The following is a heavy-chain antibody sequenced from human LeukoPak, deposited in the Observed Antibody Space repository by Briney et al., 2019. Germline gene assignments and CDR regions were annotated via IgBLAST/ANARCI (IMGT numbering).Heavy chain of an antibody. CDR3: TGGSGWLFDH. V-gene: IGHV3-7*04. D-gene: IGHD6-19*01. CDR1: GFTFSTYW. Sequence: GGSLRLSCAASGFTFSTYWMSWVRQAPGKGLEWVAIIKQDGSEKYCLDSVKGRFTISRDNAKNSLYLQMNSLRVDDTAVYYCTGGSGWLFDHWGQGTLVTVSS. J-gene: IGHJ4*02. CDR2: IKQDGSEK.